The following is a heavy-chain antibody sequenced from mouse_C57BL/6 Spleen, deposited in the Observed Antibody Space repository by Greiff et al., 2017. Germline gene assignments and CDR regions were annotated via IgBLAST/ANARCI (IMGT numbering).Heavy chain of an antibody. Sequence: QVQLQQPGAELVKPGASVKLSCKASGYTFTSYWMHWVKQRPGQGLEWIGMIHPNSGSTNYNEKFKSKATLTVDKSSSTAYMQLSSLTSEDSAVYYCARVYGSSSFEYWGQGTTLTVSS. CDR1: GYTFTSYW. J-gene: IGHJ2*01. CDR2: IHPNSGST. V-gene: IGHV1-64*01. CDR3: ARVYGSSSFEY. D-gene: IGHD1-1*01.